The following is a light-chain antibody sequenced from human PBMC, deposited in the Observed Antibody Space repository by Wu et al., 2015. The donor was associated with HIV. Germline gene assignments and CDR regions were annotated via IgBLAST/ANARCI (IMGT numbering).Light chain of an antibody. V-gene: IGKV1-8*01. CDR2: RST. J-gene: IGKJ2*01. Sequence: AVRMTQSPSSLSASTGDRVTITCRASQSIDNYVAWFQHKAGQAPKLLVYRSTTLGNGVPSRFIGSGSGTEFTLTISCLQSEDFAFYFCQQYYSHPPTFGQGT. CDR1: QSIDNY. CDR3: QQYYSHPPT.